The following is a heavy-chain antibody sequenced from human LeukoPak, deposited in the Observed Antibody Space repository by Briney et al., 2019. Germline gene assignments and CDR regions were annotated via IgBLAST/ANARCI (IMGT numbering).Heavy chain of an antibody. CDR2: VYTSGST. CDR1: GGSISSYY. CDR3: ARRAFSSGYYYFDY. Sequence: SETLSLTCTVSGGSISSYYWSWIRQPAGKGLEWIGRVYTSGSTNYNPSLKSRVTISVDTSKNQFSLKLSSVTAADTAVYYCARRAFSSGYYYFDYWGQGTLVTVSS. V-gene: IGHV4-4*07. J-gene: IGHJ4*02. D-gene: IGHD3-22*01.